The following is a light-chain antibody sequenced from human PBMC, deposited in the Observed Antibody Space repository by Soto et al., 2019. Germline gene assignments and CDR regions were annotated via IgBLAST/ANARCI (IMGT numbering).Light chain of an antibody. CDR2: GAS. J-gene: IGKJ1*01. CDR3: QQYGNLPRT. V-gene: IGKV3-20*01. Sequence: EIVLTLSPGTLSLSPGERATLSCRASQSVSSSYLAWYQQKRGQAPRLLIYGASSRATGIPDRFSGSGSGTDFTLTTSRLEPEDFAVYYCQQYGNLPRTFGQGTEVEIK. CDR1: QSVSSSY.